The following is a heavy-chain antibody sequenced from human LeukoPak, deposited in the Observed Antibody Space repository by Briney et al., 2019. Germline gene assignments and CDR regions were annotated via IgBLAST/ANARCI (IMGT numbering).Heavy chain of an antibody. V-gene: IGHV1-8*01. CDR1: GYTFTSYD. D-gene: IGHD3-3*01. Sequence: ASVKVSCKASGYTFTSYDINWVRQATGQGLEWMGWMNPNSGNTGFAQKFQGRVTMTRTTSISTAYMELSRLRSDDTAVYYCASHDDFWSGYSGAYYYYGMDVWGQGTTVTVSS. CDR2: MNPNSGNT. J-gene: IGHJ6*02. CDR3: ASHDDFWSGYSGAYYYYGMDV.